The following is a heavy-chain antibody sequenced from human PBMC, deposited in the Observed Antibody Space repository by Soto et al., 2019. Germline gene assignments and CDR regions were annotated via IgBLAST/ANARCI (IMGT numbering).Heavy chain of an antibody. CDR1: GFTFSSYG. CDR2: ISYDGSNK. J-gene: IGHJ4*02. CDR3: AKEREYDFWSGPSGTNYFDY. D-gene: IGHD3-3*01. Sequence: GGSLRLSCAASGFTFSSYGMHWVRQAPGKGLEWVAVISYDGSNKYYADSVKGRFTISRDNSKNTLYLQMNSLRAEDTAVYYCAKEREYDFWSGPSGTNYFDYWGQGTLVTVS. V-gene: IGHV3-30*18.